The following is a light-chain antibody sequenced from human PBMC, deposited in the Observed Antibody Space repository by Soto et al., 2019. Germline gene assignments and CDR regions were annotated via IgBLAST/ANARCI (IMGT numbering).Light chain of an antibody. CDR3: SSYAATSALV. V-gene: IGLV2-14*01. Sequence: QSALTQPASVSGSPGQSITMSCTGSSSDIGTYNFVSWYQQHADKAPSLILYEVSNRPSGVSSLFSGSKCATSASLTISGRQADDDAHYFCSSYAATSALVFGGGTKLTVL. CDR2: EVS. CDR1: SSDIGTYNF. J-gene: IGLJ3*02.